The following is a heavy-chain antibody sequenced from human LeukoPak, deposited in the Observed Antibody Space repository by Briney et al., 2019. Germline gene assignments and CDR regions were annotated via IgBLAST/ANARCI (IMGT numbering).Heavy chain of an antibody. CDR2: ISSSSSTI. CDR3: ATGELGGAS. CDR1: GFTFTSYS. J-gene: IGHJ5*02. V-gene: IGHV3-48*02. Sequence: PGGSLRLSCAASGFTFTSYSMNWVRQAPGKGLEWVSYISSSSSTIHYADSVKGRFTISRDNAKNSLYLQMNFLRDEDTAEYFCATGELGGASWGQGTLITVSS. D-gene: IGHD3-16*01.